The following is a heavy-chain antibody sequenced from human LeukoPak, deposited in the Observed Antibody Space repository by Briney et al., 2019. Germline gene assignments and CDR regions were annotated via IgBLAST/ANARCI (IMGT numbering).Heavy chain of an antibody. J-gene: IGHJ4*02. CDR1: GGSITSTNY. D-gene: IGHD3-16*01. V-gene: IGHV4-4*02. Sequence: SGTLSLTCGVSGGSITSTNYWTWVRQPPGKGLEWIGEVNLQGSTNYNPSLMGRVAISVDMSENHISLQLTSVTAADTAVYYCARLNGGNWGQGTLVTVSS. CDR2: VNLQGST. CDR3: ARLNGGN.